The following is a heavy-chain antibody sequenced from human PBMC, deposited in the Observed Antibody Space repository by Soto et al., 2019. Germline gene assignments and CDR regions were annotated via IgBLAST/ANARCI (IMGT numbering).Heavy chain of an antibody. CDR2: INPSGGST. CDR3: ARDPMTTVTTRPYYYYGMDV. CDR1: GYTFTSYY. Sequence: GASVKVSCKASGYTFTSYYMHWVRQAPGQGLEWMGIINPSGGSTSYAQKFQGWVTMTRDTSISTAYMELSRLRSDDTAVYYCARDPMTTVTTRPYYYYGMDVWGQGTTVTVSS. D-gene: IGHD4-17*01. J-gene: IGHJ6*02. V-gene: IGHV1-46*01.